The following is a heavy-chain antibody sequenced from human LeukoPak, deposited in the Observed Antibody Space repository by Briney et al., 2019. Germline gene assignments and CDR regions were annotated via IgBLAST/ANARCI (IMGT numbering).Heavy chain of an antibody. V-gene: IGHV4-30-4*01. CDR3: ARGRTVTTGFNWFDP. CDR1: GGSISSYY. J-gene: IGHJ5*02. CDR2: IYYSGST. Sequence: SETLSLTCTVSGGSISSYYWNWIRQPPGKGLEWIGYIYYSGSTYYNPSLKSRVTISVDTSKNQFSLKLSSVTAADTAVYYCARGRTVTTGFNWFDPWGQGTLVTVSS. D-gene: IGHD4-17*01.